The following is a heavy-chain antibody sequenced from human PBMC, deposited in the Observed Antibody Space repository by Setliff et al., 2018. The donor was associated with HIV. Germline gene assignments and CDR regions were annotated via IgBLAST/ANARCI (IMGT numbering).Heavy chain of an antibody. CDR3: SNGADVGGYSGYDFNY. J-gene: IGHJ4*02. CDR2: FDPEDGET. D-gene: IGHD5-12*01. Sequence: ASVKVSCKASGYTFSDYYIHWLRQAPRKGLEWMGRFDPEDGETIYAEKLQDRVTISVDRSRNTVYMELSSLRTEDTAVYFRSNGADVGGYSGYDFNYWGQGTLVTVSS. CDR1: GYTFSDYY. V-gene: IGHV1-69-2*01.